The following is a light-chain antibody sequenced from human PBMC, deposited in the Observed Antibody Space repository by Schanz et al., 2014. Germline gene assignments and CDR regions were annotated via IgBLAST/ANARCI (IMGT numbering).Light chain of an antibody. J-gene: IGLJ2*01. CDR2: VKSDGSH. Sequence: QLVLTQSPSASASLGASVKLTCTLSSGHNRNAIAWHQQQPEKGPRYLMKVKSDGSHSKGDGIPDRFSGSSSGVERYLTXXXXXSEDEADYYCQTWGTGIPVFGGGTKLTVL. V-gene: IGLV4-69*01. CDR3: QTWGTGIPV. CDR1: SGHNRNA.